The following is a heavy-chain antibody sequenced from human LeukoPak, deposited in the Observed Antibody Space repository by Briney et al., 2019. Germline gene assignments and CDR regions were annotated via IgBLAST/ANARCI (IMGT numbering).Heavy chain of an antibody. J-gene: IGHJ4*02. V-gene: IGHV1-69*05. Sequence: GASVKVSCKASGGTFSSYAISWVRQAPGQGLEWMGGIIPIFGTANYAQKFQGRVTMTTDTSTSTAYMELRSLRSDDTAVYYCARDRAEQLVPLDYWGQGTLVTVSS. CDR3: ARDRAEQLVPLDY. D-gene: IGHD6-6*01. CDR1: GGTFSSYA. CDR2: IIPIFGTA.